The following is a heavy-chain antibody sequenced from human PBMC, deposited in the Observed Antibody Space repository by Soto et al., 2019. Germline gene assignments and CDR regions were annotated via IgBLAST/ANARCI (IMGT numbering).Heavy chain of an antibody. CDR2: ISGSGGST. Sequence: EVQLLESGGGLGQPGGSLRLSCAASGFTFSSYAMSWVRQAPGKGLEWVSAISGSGGSTYYADSVKGRFTISRDNSKNTLYLQMNSLRAEDTAVYYCAKDPGGFPTPFDYWGQGTLVTVSS. CDR3: AKDPGGFPTPFDY. V-gene: IGHV3-23*01. CDR1: GFTFSSYA. D-gene: IGHD3-10*01. J-gene: IGHJ4*02.